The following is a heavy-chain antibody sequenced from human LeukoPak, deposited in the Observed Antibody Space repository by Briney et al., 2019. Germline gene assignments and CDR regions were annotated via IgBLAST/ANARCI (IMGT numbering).Heavy chain of an antibody. V-gene: IGHV3-30-3*01. CDR1: GFTFSSYA. CDR3: ARDEGYYFDY. J-gene: IGHJ4*02. CDR2: ISYDGSNK. Sequence: PGGSLRLSCAASGFTFSSYAMHWVRQAPGKGLGWVAVISYDGSNKYYADSVKGRFTISRDNSKNTLYLQMNSLRAEDTAVYYCARDEGYYFDYWGQGTLVTVSS.